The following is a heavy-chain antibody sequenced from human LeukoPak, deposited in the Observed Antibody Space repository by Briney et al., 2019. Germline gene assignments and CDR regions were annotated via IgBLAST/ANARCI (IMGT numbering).Heavy chain of an antibody. CDR2: VYYTGTT. V-gene: IGHV4-39*01. CDR3: ARHVEASAVTGFDY. J-gene: IGHJ4*02. CDR1: GGSISRGTFY. Sequence: PSETLSLTCTVSGGSISRGTFYWGWIRQPPGKGLEWIGSVYYTGTTYFNPSLKSRVTISVDTSKNQFSLKLNSVTAADTAVYYCARHVEASAVTGFDYWGQGTLVTVSS. D-gene: IGHD6-13*01.